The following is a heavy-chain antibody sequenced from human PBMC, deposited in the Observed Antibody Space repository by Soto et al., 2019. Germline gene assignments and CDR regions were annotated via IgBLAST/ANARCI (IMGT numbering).Heavy chain of an antibody. D-gene: IGHD6-19*01. CDR1: GFTFSSYG. Sequence: GGSLRLSCAASGFTFSSYGMHWVRQAPGKGLEWVAVIWYDGSNKNYADSVKGRITISRDNSKNTLYLQMNSLRAEDTAVYYCTSDRGRGIAVAGTEYWGHGTLVTVSS. V-gene: IGHV3-33*01. CDR3: TSDRGRGIAVAGTEY. CDR2: IWYDGSNK. J-gene: IGHJ4*01.